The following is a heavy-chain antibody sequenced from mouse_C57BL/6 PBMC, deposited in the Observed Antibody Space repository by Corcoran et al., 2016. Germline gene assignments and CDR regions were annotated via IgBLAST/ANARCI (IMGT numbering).Heavy chain of an antibody. V-gene: IGHV1-80*01. CDR3: ARSVYYDYFYAMDY. J-gene: IGHJ4*01. CDR2: IYPGDGDT. CDR1: GYAFSSYW. D-gene: IGHD2-4*01. Sequence: QVQLQQSGAELVKPGASVKISCKASGYAFSSYWMNWVKQRPGKGLEWIGQIYPGDGDTNYNGKFKGKATLTADKSSSTAYMQLSSLTSEDSAVYFCARSVYYDYFYAMDYWGQGTSVTVSS.